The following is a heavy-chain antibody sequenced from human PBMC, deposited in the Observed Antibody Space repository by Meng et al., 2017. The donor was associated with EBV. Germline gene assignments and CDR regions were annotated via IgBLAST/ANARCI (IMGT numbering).Heavy chain of an antibody. Sequence: QLWGSGGGVVQPGRSLRPSCAASGFTFSSYGMHWVRQAPGKGLEWVAVISYDGSNKYYADSVKGRFTISRDNSKNTLYLQMNSLRAEDTAVYYCAKEGIQLWSKFFGYWGQGTLVTVSS. CDR2: ISYDGSNK. CDR1: GFTFSSYG. D-gene: IGHD5-18*01. V-gene: IGHV3-30*18. J-gene: IGHJ4*02. CDR3: AKEGIQLWSKFFGY.